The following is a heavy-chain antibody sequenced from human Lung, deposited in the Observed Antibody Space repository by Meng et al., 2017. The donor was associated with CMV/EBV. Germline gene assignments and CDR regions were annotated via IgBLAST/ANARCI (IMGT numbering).Heavy chain of an antibody. Sequence: VQLVQSGAEVKKPGASVKVSCKASGYSFTTYAMHWVSQAPGQRLEWMGWINAGNGNTKYSEKFQNRVTITRDTAASTAYMELSSLRSEDTAVYYCARTGCSSSSCYDYWGQGTLVTVSS. V-gene: IGHV1-3*01. CDR1: GYSFTTYA. CDR2: INAGNGNT. D-gene: IGHD2-2*01. CDR3: ARTGCSSSSCYDY. J-gene: IGHJ4*02.